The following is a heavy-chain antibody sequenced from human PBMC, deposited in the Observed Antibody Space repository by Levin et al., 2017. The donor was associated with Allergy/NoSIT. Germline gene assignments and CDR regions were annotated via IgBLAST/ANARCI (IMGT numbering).Heavy chain of an antibody. D-gene: IGHD6-19*01. Sequence: PGESLKISCKASGGTFSSYAISWVRQAPGQGLEWMGGIIPIFGTANYAQKFQGRVTITADESTSTAYMELSSLRSEDTAVYYCARVRYSSGWYPGYYYYYGMDVWGQGTTVTVSS. V-gene: IGHV1-69*01. CDR2: IIPIFGTA. J-gene: IGHJ6*02. CDR3: ARVRYSSGWYPGYYYYYGMDV. CDR1: GGTFSSYA.